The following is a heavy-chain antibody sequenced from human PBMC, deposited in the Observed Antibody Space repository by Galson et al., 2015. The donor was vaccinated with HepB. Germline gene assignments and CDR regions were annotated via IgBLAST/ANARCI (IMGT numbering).Heavy chain of an antibody. CDR2: IRSKANNYAT. Sequence: SLRLSCAASGFKFGGSAIHWVRQGSGKGPEWVGLIRSKANNYATSYVPALEGRFTISRDDSKNMAYLHMRSLKADDTAVYYCARLGDFSGYTSAWGQGTQVTVSS. CDR1: GFKFGGSA. CDR3: ARLGDFSGYTSA. V-gene: IGHV3-73*01. J-gene: IGHJ4*02. D-gene: IGHD5-18*01.